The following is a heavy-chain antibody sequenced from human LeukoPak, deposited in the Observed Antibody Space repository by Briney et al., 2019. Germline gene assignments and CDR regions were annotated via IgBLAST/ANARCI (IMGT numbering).Heavy chain of an antibody. J-gene: IGHJ4*02. CDR1: GGSISNYY. Sequence: SETLSLTCTVSGGSISNYYWSWVRQPPGEGLEWIGYIYYSGSTNYNTSPKRRVNISVEKSKKQFSLKRRSVTPADPAVYYCARHRSGWLQSSFDYWGQGTLVTVSS. D-gene: IGHD5-24*01. CDR3: ARHRSGWLQSSFDY. CDR2: IYYSGST. V-gene: IGHV4-59*08.